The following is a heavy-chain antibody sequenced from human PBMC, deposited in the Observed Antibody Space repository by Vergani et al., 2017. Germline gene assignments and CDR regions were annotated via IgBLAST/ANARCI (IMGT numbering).Heavy chain of an antibody. CDR2: ISGSGGST. CDR1: GFTFSSYA. V-gene: IGHV3-23*01. J-gene: IGHJ6*02. CDR3: ARDLDIVVVPAAKRSGMDV. D-gene: IGHD2-2*01. Sequence: EVQLLESGGGLVQPGGSLRLSCAASGFTFSSYAMSWVRQAPGKGLEWVSAISGSGGSTYYADSVKGRFTISRDNSKNSLYLQMNSLRAEDTAVYYCARDLDIVVVPAAKRSGMDVWGQGTTVTVSS.